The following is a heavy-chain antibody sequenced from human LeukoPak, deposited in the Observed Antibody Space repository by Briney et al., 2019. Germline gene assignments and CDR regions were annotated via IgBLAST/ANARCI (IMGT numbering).Heavy chain of an antibody. Sequence: AGGSLRLSCAASGFSFSNYGMHWVRQAPGKGLEWVAIIWYDGSKKYYADSVKGRFTISRDNSKNTLYLQMNSLRDEDTAVYYCARDPLHSSIRESYFDYWGQGTLVTVSS. CDR3: ARDPLHSSIRESYFDY. CDR2: IWYDGSKK. J-gene: IGHJ4*02. CDR1: GFSFSNYG. V-gene: IGHV3-33*01. D-gene: IGHD6-13*01.